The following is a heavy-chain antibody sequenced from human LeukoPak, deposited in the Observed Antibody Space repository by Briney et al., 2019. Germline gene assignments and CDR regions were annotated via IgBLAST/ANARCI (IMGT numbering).Heavy chain of an antibody. CDR2: ITTSSDT. J-gene: IGHJ3*01. CDR3: AERPSSSTSNSASAFDV. D-gene: IGHD2-2*01. V-gene: IGHV3-23*01. Sequence: PGGSLRLSCATSGFTFSGHAMAWVRQTPGKGLQWVSGITTSSDTYYADSVKGRFTVSRDNSKSTLYLEMNSLRDEDTAVYHCAERPSSSTSNSASAFDVWGQGTMVTVSS. CDR1: GFTFSGHA.